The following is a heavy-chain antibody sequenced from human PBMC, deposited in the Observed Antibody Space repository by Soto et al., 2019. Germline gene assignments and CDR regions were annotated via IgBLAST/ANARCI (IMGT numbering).Heavy chain of an antibody. V-gene: IGHV3-30-3*01. CDR2: ISYDGSNK. D-gene: IGHD6-19*01. CDR1: GFTFSSYA. CDR3: ARVSIRIAVAGNLDY. J-gene: IGHJ4*02. Sequence: QVQLVESGGGVVQPGRSLRLSCAASGFTFSSYAMHWVRQAPGKGLEWVAVISYDGSNKYYADSVKGRFTISRDNSKNTLYLQMNSLRAEDTAVYYCARVSIRIAVAGNLDYWGQGTLVTVSS.